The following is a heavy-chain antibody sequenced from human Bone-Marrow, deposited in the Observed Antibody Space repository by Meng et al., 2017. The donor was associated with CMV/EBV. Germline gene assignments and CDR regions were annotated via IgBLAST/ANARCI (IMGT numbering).Heavy chain of an antibody. D-gene: IGHD3-22*01. CDR1: GYTFTSYD. J-gene: IGHJ4*02. CDR2: MNPNSGNT. V-gene: IGHV1-8*01. CDR3: ARLYDTSGADY. Sequence: ASVKVSCKASGYTFTSYDINWVRQATGQGLEWMGWMNPNSGNTGYAQKFQGRVTMTRDTSISTAYMELSRLRSDDTAVYYCARLYDTSGADYWGQGNLVTVSS.